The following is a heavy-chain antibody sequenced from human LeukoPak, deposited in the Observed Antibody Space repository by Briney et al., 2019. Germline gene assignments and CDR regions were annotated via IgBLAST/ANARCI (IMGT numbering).Heavy chain of an antibody. J-gene: IGHJ3*01. Sequence: SETLSLTCTVSGASTSAYYWSWIRQPPGKGLEWIGYSYSGGNANYNPSLKSRVTISIDTSENQFSLRLTSVTAADTAVYFCAHSKRGGGYYINAFSVWGQGALVTISS. CDR1: GASTSAYY. CDR3: AHSKRGGGYYINAFSV. CDR2: SYSGGNA. D-gene: IGHD1-26*01. V-gene: IGHV4-59*01.